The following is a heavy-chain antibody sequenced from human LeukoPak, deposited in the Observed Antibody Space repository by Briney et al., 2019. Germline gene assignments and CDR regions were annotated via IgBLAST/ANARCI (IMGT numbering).Heavy chain of an antibody. Sequence: ASVKVSCKASGGTFSSYAISWVRQAPGQGLEWMGGITPIFGTANYAQKFQGRVTITTDESTSTAYMELSSLRSEDTAVYYCARGVDSSGYHQYNWFDPWGQGTLVTVSS. CDR2: ITPIFGTA. CDR1: GGTFSSYA. V-gene: IGHV1-69*05. CDR3: ARGVDSSGYHQYNWFDP. J-gene: IGHJ5*02. D-gene: IGHD3-22*01.